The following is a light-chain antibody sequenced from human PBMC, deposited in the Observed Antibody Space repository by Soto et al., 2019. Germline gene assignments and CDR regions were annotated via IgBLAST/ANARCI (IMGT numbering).Light chain of an antibody. Sequence: EIVLTQSPGTLSLSPGERATLSCRASQTVSSNSLAWYHQKPGQAPRLLIYGASSRATGIPDRFSGSGSGTDFTLTISRLEPEDCAVYYCQLYGSSARTFGQGTKVEIK. CDR2: GAS. CDR1: QTVSSNS. V-gene: IGKV3-20*01. J-gene: IGKJ1*01. CDR3: QLYGSSART.